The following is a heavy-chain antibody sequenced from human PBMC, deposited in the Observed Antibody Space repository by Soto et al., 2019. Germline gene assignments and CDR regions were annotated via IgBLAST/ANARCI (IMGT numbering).Heavy chain of an antibody. D-gene: IGHD6-19*01. CDR3: ARGYSSGWYVYYGMDV. CDR2: MNPNSGNT. J-gene: IGHJ6*02. Sequence: QVQLVQSGAEVKKPGASVQVSCKASGYTFTSYDINWVRQATGQGLEWMGWMNPNSGNTGYAQKFQGRVTMTRNTSISTAYMELSSLRSEDTAVYYCARGYSSGWYVYYGMDVWGQGTTVTVSS. V-gene: IGHV1-8*01. CDR1: GYTFTSYD.